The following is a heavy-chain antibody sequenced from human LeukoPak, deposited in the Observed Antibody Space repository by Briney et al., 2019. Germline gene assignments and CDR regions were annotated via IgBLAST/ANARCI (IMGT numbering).Heavy chain of an antibody. D-gene: IGHD3-22*01. J-gene: IGHJ6*03. Sequence: GGSLRLSCAASGFTFSSYAMSWVRQAPGRGLEWVSAISGSGGSTYYADSVKGRFTISRDNSKNMLYLQMNSLRAEDTAVYYCAKGGYYDNGGYMDVWGKGTTVTVSS. CDR3: AKGGYYDNGGYMDV. CDR2: ISGSGGST. CDR1: GFTFSSYA. V-gene: IGHV3-23*01.